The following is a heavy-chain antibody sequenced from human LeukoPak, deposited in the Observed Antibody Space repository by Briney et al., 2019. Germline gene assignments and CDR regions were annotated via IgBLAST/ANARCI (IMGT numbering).Heavy chain of an antibody. Sequence: PGGSLRLSCAASGFTFSSYSMNWVRQAPGKGLEWVSYISSSSSTIYYADSVKGRFTISRDNAKNSLYLQMNSLRAEDTAVYYCARGISKWELLSYYYYYMDVWGKGTTVTVSS. CDR2: ISSSSSTI. J-gene: IGHJ6*03. CDR3: ARGISKWELLSYYYYYMDV. V-gene: IGHV3-48*04. CDR1: GFTFSSYS. D-gene: IGHD1-26*01.